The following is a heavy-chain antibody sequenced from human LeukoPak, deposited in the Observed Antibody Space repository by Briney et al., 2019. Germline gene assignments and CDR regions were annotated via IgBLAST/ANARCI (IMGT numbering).Heavy chain of an antibody. Sequence: GGSLRLSCTASGFTFSSYGMDWVRQAPGKGLEWVSYISSSGSTIYYADSVKGRFTISRDNAKNSLYLQMNSLRAEDTAVYYCAELGITMIGGVWGKGTTVTISS. CDR1: GFTFSSYG. CDR3: AELGITMIGGV. V-gene: IGHV3-48*04. CDR2: ISSSGSTI. J-gene: IGHJ6*04. D-gene: IGHD3-10*02.